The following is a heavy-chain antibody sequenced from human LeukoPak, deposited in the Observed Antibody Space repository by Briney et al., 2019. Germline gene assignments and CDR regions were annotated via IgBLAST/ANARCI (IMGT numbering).Heavy chain of an antibody. V-gene: IGHV3-33*01. Sequence: QSGGSLRLSCAASGFTFSSHAMHWVRQAPGKGLEWVAIIWNDGSNKKYADSGKGRSTVSRDNSKNTVDLQMNSLRAEDTAVYYCARATYGSGSYIIDSWGQGALVTVSS. D-gene: IGHD3-10*01. CDR1: GFTFSSHA. CDR3: ARATYGSGSYIIDS. CDR2: IWNDGSNK. J-gene: IGHJ4*02.